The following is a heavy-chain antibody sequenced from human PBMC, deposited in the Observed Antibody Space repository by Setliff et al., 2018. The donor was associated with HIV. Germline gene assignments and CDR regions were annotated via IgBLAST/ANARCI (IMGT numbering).Heavy chain of an antibody. Sequence: SETLSLTCSVSGGSVSSVNYYWSWIRQPPGKGLEWIASIYYNGNIYYNPSLKSRVTITMDTSKNRFSLKLSSVTAADTAVYSCVRHLSEMAMVDHWGQGTLVTVSS. CDR3: VRHLSEMAMVDH. V-gene: IGHV4-39*01. J-gene: IGHJ4*02. CDR1: GGSVSSVNYY. CDR2: IYYNGNI.